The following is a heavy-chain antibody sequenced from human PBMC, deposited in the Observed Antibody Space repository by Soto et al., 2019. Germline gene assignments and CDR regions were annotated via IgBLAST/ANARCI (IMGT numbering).Heavy chain of an antibody. V-gene: IGHV4-30-4*01. D-gene: IGHD4-17*01. J-gene: IGHJ4*02. CDR3: ARADYGGNEFDY. CDR1: GGSISSGDYY. Sequence: QVQLQESGPGLVKPSQTLSLPCTVSGGSISSGDYYWSWIRQPPGKGLEWIGYIYYSGSTYYNPSLKSGFTISVDSSKNQFSLKLSSVTAADTAGYYCARADYGGNEFDYWGQGTLVTVSS. CDR2: IYYSGST.